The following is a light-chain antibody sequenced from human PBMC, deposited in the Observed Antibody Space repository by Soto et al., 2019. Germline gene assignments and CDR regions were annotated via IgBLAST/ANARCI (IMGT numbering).Light chain of an antibody. Sequence: QSALPQPRSVYGSPGQSVTISFTGTSSDVGGYNYVSWYQQHPGKPPKLMIYDVSKRPSGVPDRFSGSKSGNTASLTISGLQAEDEADYYCCSYAGSYTWVFGGGTKVTVL. J-gene: IGLJ3*02. CDR2: DVS. CDR3: CSYAGSYTWV. CDR1: SSDVGGYNY. V-gene: IGLV2-11*01.